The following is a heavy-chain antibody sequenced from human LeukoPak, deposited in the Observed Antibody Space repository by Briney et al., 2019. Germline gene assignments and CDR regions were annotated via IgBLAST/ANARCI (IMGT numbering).Heavy chain of an antibody. CDR2: MNPNSGNT. CDR3: ARGRFRSGSWLDY. V-gene: IGHV1-8*01. CDR1: GYTFTSYD. J-gene: IGHJ4*02. Sequence: ASVKVSCKASGYTFTSYDINWVRQATGQGLEWMGWMNPNSGNTGYAQKFQGRVTMTRNASISTAYMELSSLRSEDTAVYYCARGRFRSGSWLDYWGQGTLVTVSS. D-gene: IGHD6-13*01.